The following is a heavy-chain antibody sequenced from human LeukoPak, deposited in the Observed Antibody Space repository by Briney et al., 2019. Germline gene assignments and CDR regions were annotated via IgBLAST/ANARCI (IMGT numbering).Heavy chain of an antibody. V-gene: IGHV3-66*01. Sequence: RPGGSLRLSCTASGFTVSSNYMTWVRQAPGKGLEWVSVIYSGGSTYYADSVKGRFVLSRDNSKNTLYLQMNSLRAEDTAVYYCATHSGGYWGQGTLVTVSS. CDR3: ATHSGGY. CDR1: GFTVSSNY. CDR2: IYSGGST. J-gene: IGHJ4*02. D-gene: IGHD3-16*01.